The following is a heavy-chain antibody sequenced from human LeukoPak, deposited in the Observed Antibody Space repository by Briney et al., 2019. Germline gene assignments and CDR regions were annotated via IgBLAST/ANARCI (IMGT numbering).Heavy chain of an antibody. D-gene: IGHD5-24*01. CDR3: ARDGDGYNLD. J-gene: IGHJ4*02. Sequence: GASVKVSCKAYGYTFMSHGISWVRQAPGQGLEWVGGINSNNGDTHYAQNFQGRVTMTRDTSISTAYMELSRLGSDDTAVYYCARDGDGYNLDWGQGTLVTVSS. V-gene: IGHV1-2*02. CDR1: GYTFMSHG. CDR2: INSNNGDT.